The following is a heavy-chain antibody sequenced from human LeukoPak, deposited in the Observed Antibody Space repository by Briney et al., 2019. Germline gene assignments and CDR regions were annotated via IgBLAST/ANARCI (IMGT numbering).Heavy chain of an antibody. J-gene: IGHJ4*02. CDR1: GFTFSSYA. V-gene: IGHV3-23*01. CDR2: ISGSGGST. Sequence: GGSLRLSCAASGFTFSSYAMSWVRQAPGKGLEWVSAISGSGGSTYYADSVKGRFTISRDNAKNSLNLQMNSLRAEDTAVYYCARDLSSGYFSYWGQGTLVTVSS. D-gene: IGHD3-22*01. CDR3: ARDLSSGYFSY.